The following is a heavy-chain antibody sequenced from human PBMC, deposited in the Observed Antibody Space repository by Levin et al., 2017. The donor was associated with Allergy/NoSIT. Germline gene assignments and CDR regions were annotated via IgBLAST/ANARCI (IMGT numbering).Heavy chain of an antibody. CDR1: GFTFSDYY. V-gene: IGHV3-11*01. Sequence: PGGSLRLSCAASGFTFSDYYMSWIRQAPGKGLEWVSYISSSGSTIYYADSVKGRFTISRDNAKNSLYLQMNSLRAEDTAVYYCARAGPYITGTTWGKNWFDPWGQGTLVTVSS. CDR2: ISSSGSTI. J-gene: IGHJ5*02. D-gene: IGHD1-7*01. CDR3: ARAGPYITGTTWGKNWFDP.